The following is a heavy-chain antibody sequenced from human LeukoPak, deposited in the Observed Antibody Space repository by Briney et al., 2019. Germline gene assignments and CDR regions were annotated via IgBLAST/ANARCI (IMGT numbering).Heavy chain of an antibody. CDR2: ISYDGSNK. Sequence: PGGSLRLSCAASGFTFSNYAIHWVRQAPGKGLEWVAFISYDGSNKHYADSVKGRFTISRDNSKNTLYLQMNSLRPEDTAVYYCARARFGYNRGPFDYWGPGILVTVSS. J-gene: IGHJ4*02. CDR1: GFTFSNYA. CDR3: ARARFGYNRGPFDY. D-gene: IGHD5-24*01. V-gene: IGHV3-30-3*01.